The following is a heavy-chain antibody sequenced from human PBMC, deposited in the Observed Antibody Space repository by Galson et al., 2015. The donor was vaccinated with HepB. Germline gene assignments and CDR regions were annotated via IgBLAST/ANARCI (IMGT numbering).Heavy chain of an antibody. Sequence: SLRLSCAASGFTFSSYGMHWVRQAPGKGLEWVAVISYDGSNKYYADSVKGRFTISRDNSKNTLYLQMSSLRAEDTAVYYCARGLGYCSGGSCYEIFDYWGQGTLVTVSS. CDR3: ARGLGYCSGGSCYEIFDY. J-gene: IGHJ4*02. D-gene: IGHD2-15*01. CDR2: ISYDGSNK. CDR1: GFTFSSYG. V-gene: IGHV3-30*03.